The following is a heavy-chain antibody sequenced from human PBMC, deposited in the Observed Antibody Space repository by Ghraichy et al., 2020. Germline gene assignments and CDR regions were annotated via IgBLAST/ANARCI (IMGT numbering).Heavy chain of an antibody. CDR1: GYIFTNYW. CDR3: ARTGPLMTSGSRRDWFDP. D-gene: IGHD1-1*01. CDR2: IFPDDSDT. V-gene: IGHV5-51*01. Sequence: GESLNISCKGSGYIFTNYWIAWVRQMPGKGLEWMGIIFPDDSDTRYSPSFQGQVTMSADKSITTAYLQWSSLKASDSAMYYCARTGPLMTSGSRRDWFDPWGQGTLVTVSS. J-gene: IGHJ5*02.